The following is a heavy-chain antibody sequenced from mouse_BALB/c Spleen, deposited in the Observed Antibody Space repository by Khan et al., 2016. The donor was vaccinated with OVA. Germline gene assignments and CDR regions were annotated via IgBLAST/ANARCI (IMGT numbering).Heavy chain of an antibody. CDR1: GYSFTGYF. D-gene: IGHD1-1*01. V-gene: IGHV1-20*01. Sequence: EVQLQQSGPELVRPGASVKISCKASGYSFTGYFMNWVMQSHGKSLEWIGRINPHIGETFYNQRFKDKDTLTVDESSSTAHLELRSLTSEDSAVYYCTRIYRSDFDYWGQGTTLTVSS. J-gene: IGHJ2*01. CDR2: INPHIGET. CDR3: TRIYRSDFDY.